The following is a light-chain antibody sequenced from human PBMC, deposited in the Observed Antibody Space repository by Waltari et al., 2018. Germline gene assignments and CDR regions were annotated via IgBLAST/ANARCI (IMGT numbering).Light chain of an antibody. Sequence: QSVLTQPPSASGTPGQRVTISCSGSQSNVGDNVVNWYHQVPGPAPKLVIYRNGQRPSGVPVRFTASKSGTSASLAISGLLSEDEGDYYCATWDDSPTGRWVFGGGTRVTVL. J-gene: IGLJ3*02. CDR2: RNG. CDR3: ATWDDSPTGRWV. CDR1: QSNVGDNV. V-gene: IGLV1-44*01.